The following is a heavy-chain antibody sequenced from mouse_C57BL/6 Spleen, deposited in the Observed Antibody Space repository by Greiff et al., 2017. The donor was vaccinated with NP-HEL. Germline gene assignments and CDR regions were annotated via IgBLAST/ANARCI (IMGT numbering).Heavy chain of an antibody. CDR2: IDPEDGET. CDR3: ARSRGLQGFFDY. D-gene: IGHD2-2*01. J-gene: IGHJ2*01. CDR1: GFNINDYY. Sequence: VHVKQSGAELVKPGASVKLSCTASGFNINDYYMHWVKQRTEQGLEWIGRIDPEDGETKYAPKFQGTATITAGPSSNTAYLQLSSLTSEDTAVYYCARSRGLQGFFDYGGQGTTLTVSS. V-gene: IGHV14-2*01.